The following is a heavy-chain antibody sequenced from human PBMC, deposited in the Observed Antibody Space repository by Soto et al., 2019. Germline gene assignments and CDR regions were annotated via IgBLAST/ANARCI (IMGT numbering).Heavy chain of an antibody. J-gene: IGHJ5*01. D-gene: IGHD7-27*01. CDR2: IYKSATT. V-gene: IGHV4-30-4*01. Sequence: SETLSLTCSVSGDSISNLDYLWAWIRQPPGQALEYIGYIYKSATTYYNPSFESRVAISVDTSKSQFSLNVTSVTAADTAVYFCARGRYCLTGRCFPNWFDSWGPGALVAASS. CDR3: ARGRYCLTGRCFPNWFDS. CDR1: GDSISNLDYL.